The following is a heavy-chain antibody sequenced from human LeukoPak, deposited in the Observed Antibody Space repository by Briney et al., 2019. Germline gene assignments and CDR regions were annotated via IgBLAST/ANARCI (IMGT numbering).Heavy chain of an antibody. V-gene: IGHV4-34*01. D-gene: IGHD6-13*01. CDR3: ARGPAAVHP. J-gene: IGHJ5*02. Sequence: KPLETLSLTCGVYGYSLTNHYWIWIRQPPGKGLEWIGEINHRGSTNYSPSLRSRVIISLDTSKNQFFLNMTSVTAADTAVYYCARGPAAVHPWGQGTLVTVSS. CDR1: GYSLTNHY. CDR2: INHRGST.